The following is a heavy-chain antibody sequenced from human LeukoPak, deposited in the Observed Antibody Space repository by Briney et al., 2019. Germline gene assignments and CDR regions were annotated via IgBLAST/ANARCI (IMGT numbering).Heavy chain of an antibody. CDR3: ARFSSSSYYFDY. J-gene: IGHJ4*02. CDR2: IYYSGST. V-gene: IGHV4-30-4*01. D-gene: IGHD6-13*01. CDR1: GGSISSGDYY. Sequence: SETLPLTCTVSGGSISSGDYYWSWIRQPPGKGLEWIGYIYYSGSTFYNPSLKSRFIISVDTSKNQFSLKLSSVTAADTAVYYCARFSSSSYYFDYWGQGTLVTVSS.